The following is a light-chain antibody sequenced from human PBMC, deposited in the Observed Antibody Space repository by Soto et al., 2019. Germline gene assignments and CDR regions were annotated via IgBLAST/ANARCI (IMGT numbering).Light chain of an antibody. CDR1: QGISTY. CDR2: AAS. Sequence: DIQLTQSPSLLSASVGDRVTITCRASQGISTYLAWYQQTSGKAPKLLISAASTLQRGVPSRFSGSGSGTQFTLTISSPQPEDFATYYCQQLNAYPLTFGGGTKVDIK. V-gene: IGKV1-9*01. J-gene: IGKJ4*01. CDR3: QQLNAYPLT.